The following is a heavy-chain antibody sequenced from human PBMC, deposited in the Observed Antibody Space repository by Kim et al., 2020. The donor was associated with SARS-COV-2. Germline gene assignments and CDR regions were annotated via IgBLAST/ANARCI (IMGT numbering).Heavy chain of an antibody. CDR1: GFTFSSYG. CDR2: IWYDGSNK. V-gene: IGHV3-33*01. Sequence: GGSLRLSCAASGFTFSSYGMHWVRQAPGKGLEWVAVIWYDGSNKYYADSVKGRFTISRDNSKNTLYLQMNSLRAEDTAVYYCARETADYYDSSGYPENAFDIWCQGTMVTVSS. D-gene: IGHD3-22*01. J-gene: IGHJ3*02. CDR3: ARETADYYDSSGYPENAFDI.